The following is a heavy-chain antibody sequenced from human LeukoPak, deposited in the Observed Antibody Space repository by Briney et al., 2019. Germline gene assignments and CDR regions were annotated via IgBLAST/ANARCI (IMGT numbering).Heavy chain of an antibody. J-gene: IGHJ4*02. D-gene: IGHD3-10*01. Sequence: TGGSLRLSCAASGFTFSSYWMSWVRQAPGKGLEWVANIKQDGSEKYYVDSVKGRFTISRDNAKNSLYLQMNSLRAEDTGVYYCARDAAAGSGYVDYWGQGTLVTVSS. CDR2: IKQDGSEK. V-gene: IGHV3-7*01. CDR1: GFTFSSYW. CDR3: ARDAAAGSGYVDY.